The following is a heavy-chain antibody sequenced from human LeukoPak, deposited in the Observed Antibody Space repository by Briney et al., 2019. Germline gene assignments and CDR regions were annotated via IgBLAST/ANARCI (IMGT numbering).Heavy chain of an antibody. D-gene: IGHD3-22*01. Sequence: EGSLRLSCAASGFXFTRFNMNWVRQAPGKGLELVSSITTSGTYIYYADSVKGRFTISRDNAKNSLYLQMNSLRAEDTAVYYCARPFYYDSNGGEGMDVWGQGATVTVSS. J-gene: IGHJ6*02. V-gene: IGHV3-21*06. CDR2: ITTSGTYI. CDR1: GFXFTRFN. CDR3: ARPFYYDSNGGEGMDV.